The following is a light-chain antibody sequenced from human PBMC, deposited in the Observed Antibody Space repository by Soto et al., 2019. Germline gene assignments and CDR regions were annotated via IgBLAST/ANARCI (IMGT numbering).Light chain of an antibody. J-gene: IGKJ1*01. V-gene: IGKV3-20*01. CDR1: QSVGSSY. CDR2: GAS. CDR3: QQYGSSPTT. Sequence: EIVLTQSPGTLSLSPGERATLSCSSSQSVGSSYLAWYQQKPGQAPRLLIYGASSRATGIPDRFSGSGSGTDFTLTISRLEPEDFAVYYCQQYGSSPTTFGQGTKVDI.